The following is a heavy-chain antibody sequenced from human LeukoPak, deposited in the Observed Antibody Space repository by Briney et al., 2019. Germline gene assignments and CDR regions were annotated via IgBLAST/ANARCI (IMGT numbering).Heavy chain of an antibody. CDR1: GGSISSYY. Sequence: SETLSLTCTVSGGSISSYYWGWIRQPPGRGLEWIGSIYYSGSTYYNPSLKSQVTITVDTSKNQFSLKVSSVTAADTALYYCARHERRSGYYDYWGQGTLVTVSS. D-gene: IGHD3-3*01. CDR3: ARHERRSGYYDY. V-gene: IGHV4-39*01. CDR2: IYYSGST. J-gene: IGHJ4*02.